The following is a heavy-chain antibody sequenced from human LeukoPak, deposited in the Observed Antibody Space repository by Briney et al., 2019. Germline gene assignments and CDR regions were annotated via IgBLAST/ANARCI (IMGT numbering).Heavy chain of an antibody. CDR3: ARKQSSGYYLNWFDP. Sequence: SQTLSLTCTVSGGSISSGDYYWSWIRQPPGKGLEWIGYIYYSGSTYYNPSLKSRVTISVDTSKNQFSLRLSSVTAADTAVYYCARKQSSGYYLNWFDPWGQGTLVTVSS. J-gene: IGHJ5*02. CDR1: GGSISSGDYY. D-gene: IGHD3-22*01. V-gene: IGHV4-30-4*01. CDR2: IYYSGST.